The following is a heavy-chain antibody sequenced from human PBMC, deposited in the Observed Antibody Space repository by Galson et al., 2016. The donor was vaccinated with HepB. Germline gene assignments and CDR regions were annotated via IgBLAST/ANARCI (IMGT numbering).Heavy chain of an antibody. D-gene: IGHD5-12*01. Sequence: SLRLSCAASGFRFTDYGMHWFRQAPGKGLEWVAVISYDGRDKNYGESVRGRFTISRDNSKTPLSLQMNRLRAEDTALYYCSRELRSGRFFNHYGMDVWGQGTTVIASS. CDR2: ISYDGRDK. CDR1: GFRFTDYG. CDR3: SRELRSGRFFNHYGMDV. V-gene: IGHV3-33*01. J-gene: IGHJ6*02.